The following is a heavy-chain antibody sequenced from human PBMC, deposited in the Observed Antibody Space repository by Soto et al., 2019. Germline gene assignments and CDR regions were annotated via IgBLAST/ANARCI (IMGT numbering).Heavy chain of an antibody. V-gene: IGHV1-8*01. Sequence: ASVKVSCKASGYTFTSYDINWVRQATGQGLEWMGWMNPNSGNTGYAQKFQGRVTMTTDTSISTAYMELRSLRSEDTAVYYCAREIAVAGHQAFDYWGQGTLVTVSS. CDR1: GYTFTSYD. CDR2: MNPNSGNT. J-gene: IGHJ4*02. CDR3: AREIAVAGHQAFDY. D-gene: IGHD6-19*01.